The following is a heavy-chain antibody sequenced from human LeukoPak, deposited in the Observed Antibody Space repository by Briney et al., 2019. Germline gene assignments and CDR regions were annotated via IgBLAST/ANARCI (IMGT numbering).Heavy chain of an antibody. CDR1: GFTFSSYA. J-gene: IGHJ4*02. CDR3: ARSVKVWYSPLDY. V-gene: IGHV3-64*01. CDR2: ISSNGGST. Sequence: GGSLRLSCAASGFTFSSYAMHWVRQAPGKGLEYVSAISSNGGSTCYANSVKGRFTISRDNSKNTLYLQMGGLRAEDMAVYYCARSVKVWYSPLDYWGQGTLVTVSS. D-gene: IGHD2-21*02.